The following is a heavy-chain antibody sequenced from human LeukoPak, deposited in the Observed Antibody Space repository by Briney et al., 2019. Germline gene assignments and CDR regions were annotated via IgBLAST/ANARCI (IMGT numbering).Heavy chain of an antibody. Sequence: GGSLRLSCAASGFSFSSYGMDWVRQAPAKGLDGVAFIRYDGNNKDYADSVKGRFTISRDNSKNTLYLQMNSLRVEDTAVYYCAKGYGDLVAFDIWGQGAMVTVSS. CDR3: AKGYGDLVAFDI. D-gene: IGHD4-17*01. CDR2: IRYDGNNK. V-gene: IGHV3-30*02. CDR1: GFSFSSYG. J-gene: IGHJ3*02.